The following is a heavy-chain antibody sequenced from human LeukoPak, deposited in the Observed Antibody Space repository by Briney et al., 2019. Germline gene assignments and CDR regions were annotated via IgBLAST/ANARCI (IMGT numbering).Heavy chain of an antibody. V-gene: IGHV4-4*02. D-gene: IGHD1-1*01. CDR1: GGSISSSNW. J-gene: IGHJ6*02. Sequence: SETLSLTCAVSGGSISSSNWWSWARQPPGKGLEWIGEIYHSGSTNYNPSLKSRVTISVDKSKNQFSLKLSSVTAADTAVYYCARETTNYYYYYGMDVWGQGTTVTVSS. CDR3: ARETTNYYYYYGMDV. CDR2: IYHSGST.